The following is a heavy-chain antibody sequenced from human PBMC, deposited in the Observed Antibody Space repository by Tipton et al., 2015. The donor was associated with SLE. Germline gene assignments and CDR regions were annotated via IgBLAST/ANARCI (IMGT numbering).Heavy chain of an antibody. J-gene: IGHJ5*02. CDR1: GGSFSGYY. D-gene: IGHD6-13*01. Sequence: TLSLTCAVYGGSFSGYYWSWIRQPPGKGLEWIGEINHSGSTNYNPSLESRVTISVNTSKNQFSLKLSSVTAADTAVYYCARDRGIAAAGTWGQGTLVTVSS. CDR3: ARDRGIAAAGT. V-gene: IGHV4-34*01. CDR2: INHSGST.